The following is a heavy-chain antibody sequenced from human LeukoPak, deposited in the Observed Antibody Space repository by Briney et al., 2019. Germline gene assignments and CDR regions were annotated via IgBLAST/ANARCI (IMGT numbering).Heavy chain of an antibody. CDR1: GFTFSSFA. CDR3: VRDRNRVGYYGSGTISSRGLRYFDY. CDR2: ISSNGGST. V-gene: IGHV3-64*01. J-gene: IGHJ4*02. D-gene: IGHD3-10*01. Sequence: GGSLRLSCAASGFTFSSFAMHWVRQAPGKGLEYVSAISSNGGSTYYANSVKGRFTIFRDNSKNTLYLQMGSLRAEDMAVYYCVRDRNRVGYYGSGTISSRGLRYFDYWGQGTLVTVSS.